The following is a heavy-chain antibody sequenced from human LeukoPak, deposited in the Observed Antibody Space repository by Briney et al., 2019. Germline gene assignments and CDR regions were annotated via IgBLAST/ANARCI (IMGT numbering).Heavy chain of an antibody. CDR3: ARDTYTTVTAMDV. V-gene: IGHV1-18*01. CDR2: ISAYNGNT. CDR1: GYTFTSYA. J-gene: IGHJ6*03. D-gene: IGHD4-17*01. Sequence: ASVKVSCKASGYTFTSYAIQWVRQAPGQRLEWMGWISAYNGNTDYAQNLQGRVTLTTDTSTSTAYMELRSLRSDDTAVYYCARDTYTTVTAMDVWGKGTTVTVSS.